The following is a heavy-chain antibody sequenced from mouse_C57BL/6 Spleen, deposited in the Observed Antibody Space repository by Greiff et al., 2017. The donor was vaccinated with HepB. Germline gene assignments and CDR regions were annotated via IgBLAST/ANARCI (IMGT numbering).Heavy chain of an antibody. J-gene: IGHJ3*01. D-gene: IGHD2-4*01. CDR3: ARRSPYDYSLN. V-gene: IGHV1-69*01. Sequence: VQLQQPGAELVMPGASVKLSCKASGYTFTSYWMHWVKQRPGQGLEWIGELDPSDSYTNYNQKFKGKSTLTVDKSSSTAYMQLSSLTSEDSAVYYCARRSPYDYSLNWGQGTLVTVSA. CDR2: LDPSDSYT. CDR1: GYTFTSYW.